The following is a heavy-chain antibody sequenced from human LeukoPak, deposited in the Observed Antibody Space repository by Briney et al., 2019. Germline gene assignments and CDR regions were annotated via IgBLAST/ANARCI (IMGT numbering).Heavy chain of an antibody. D-gene: IGHD6-19*01. CDR2: ISTLSTYI. CDR3: ARRSSGWVPFDY. CDR1: GFTFSYYA. J-gene: IGHJ4*02. V-gene: IGHV3-21*01. Sequence: LRLPCAASGFTFSYYAMNWLRQAPAKGLEWVSSISTLSTYIYYANSLKGRFTISRDNAKNSLYLQMNSLRAEDTAVYYCARRSSGWVPFDYWGQGTLVTVSS.